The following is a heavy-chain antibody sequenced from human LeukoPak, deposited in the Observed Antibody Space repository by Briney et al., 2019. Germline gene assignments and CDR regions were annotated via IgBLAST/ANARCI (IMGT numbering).Heavy chain of an antibody. V-gene: IGHV1-2*06. CDR1: GYTFSGYY. CDR3: ARDDRLRAFDI. D-gene: IGHD2-15*01. J-gene: IGHJ3*02. CDR2: INSNTGGT. Sequence: GASVKVSCKAPGYTFSGYYMHWVRQAPGQGLEWMGRINSNTGGTIYAQKFQGRVTMTRDTSISTAYMEVSRLKSDDTAVYYCARDDRLRAFDIWGQGTMVLVSS.